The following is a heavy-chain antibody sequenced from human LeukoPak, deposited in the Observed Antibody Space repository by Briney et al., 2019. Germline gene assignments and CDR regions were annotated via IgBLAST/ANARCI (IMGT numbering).Heavy chain of an antibody. V-gene: IGHV3-64*02. J-gene: IGHJ4*02. D-gene: IGHD6-19*01. Sequence: GGSLRLSCAASGFTFSSYAMHWVRLSPGKGLEYVSGISSNGGTTSYADSVQGRFTISRDNSKNTLYLQMGSLRGEDMAVYYCAKVGSGWPGYYFDYWGQGTLDTVSS. CDR1: GFTFSSYA. CDR3: AKVGSGWPGYYFDY. CDR2: ISSNGGTT.